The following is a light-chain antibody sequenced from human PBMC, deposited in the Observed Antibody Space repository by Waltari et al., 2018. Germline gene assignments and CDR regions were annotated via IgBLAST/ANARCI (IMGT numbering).Light chain of an antibody. J-gene: IGKJ2*01. CDR3: QQSYTAPYT. V-gene: IGKV1-39*01. CDR1: ESIGKY. CDR2: AAS. Sequence: DIQMTQSPSSLSASVGHRITITCRASESIGKYLNWYQQRPGKAPQLLIYAASNLQSGAPSRFSGSGPGTAFTLTISSLRPEDSATYYCQQSYTAPYTFGQGTHLEVK.